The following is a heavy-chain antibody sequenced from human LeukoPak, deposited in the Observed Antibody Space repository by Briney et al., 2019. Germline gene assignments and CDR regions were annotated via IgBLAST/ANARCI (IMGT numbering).Heavy chain of an antibody. CDR1: GFTFSSYG. J-gene: IGHJ4*02. Sequence: PGGSLRLSCAASGFTFSSYGMHWVRQAPGKGLEWVAFIRYDGSNKYYADSVKGRFTISRDNAKKSLYLQMNSLRAEDTAVYYCARGIRGYSGLVVHWGQGTLVTVSS. V-gene: IGHV3-30*02. CDR3: ARGIRGYSGLVVH. D-gene: IGHD5-12*01. CDR2: IRYDGSNK.